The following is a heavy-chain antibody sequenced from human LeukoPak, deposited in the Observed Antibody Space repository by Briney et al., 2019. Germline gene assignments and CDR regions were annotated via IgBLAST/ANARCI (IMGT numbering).Heavy chain of an antibody. Sequence: SETLSLTCTVSGGSIRSHYWSWIRQPPGQGLEWIGYIYYSGSTNYNPSLKSRVTISVDTSKNQFSLNLSSVTAADTAMYYCARIVVAGSWYFDLWGRGTLVTVSS. CDR2: IYYSGST. J-gene: IGHJ2*01. CDR1: GGSIRSHY. V-gene: IGHV4-59*08. D-gene: IGHD6-19*01. CDR3: ARIVVAGSWYFDL.